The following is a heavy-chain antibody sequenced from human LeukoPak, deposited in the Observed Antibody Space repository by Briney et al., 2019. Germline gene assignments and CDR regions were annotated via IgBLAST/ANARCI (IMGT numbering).Heavy chain of an antibody. V-gene: IGHV7-4-1*02. Sequence: ASVKVSCKASGYTFSSCAINWVRQAPGQRLEYMGWINTNTGNPTYAQGFTGRFVFSSDTSVSTAYLQISNLKTEDTAVYYCARGYDTTGYFSYWGQGTLVTVSS. CDR3: ARGYDTTGYFSY. CDR1: GYTFSSCA. CDR2: INTNTGNP. D-gene: IGHD3-22*01. J-gene: IGHJ4*02.